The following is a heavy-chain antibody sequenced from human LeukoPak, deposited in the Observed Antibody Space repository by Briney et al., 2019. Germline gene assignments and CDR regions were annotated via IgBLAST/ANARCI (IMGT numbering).Heavy chain of an antibody. V-gene: IGHV1-69*05. D-gene: IGHD3-22*01. Sequence: ASVKVSCKASGGTFSSYAISWVRQAPGQGLEWMGGIIPIFGTANYAQKFQGRVTITTDDSTSTAYMELSSLRSEDTAVYYCARGPTYYYDSSGYQYFDYWGQGTLVTVSS. CDR3: ARGPTYYYDSSGYQYFDY. CDR2: IIPIFGTA. J-gene: IGHJ4*02. CDR1: GGTFSSYA.